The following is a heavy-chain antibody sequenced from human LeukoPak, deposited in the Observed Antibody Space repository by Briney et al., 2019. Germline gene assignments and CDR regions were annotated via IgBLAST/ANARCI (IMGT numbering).Heavy chain of an antibody. CDR3: ARAGSGSGWYFDY. CDR1: GSTFTSYG. Sequence: ASVKVSCRASGSTFTSYGISWVRQAPGQGLEWMGWISPYNGNTRYAQKFQGRVAMTTDTSTTTAYMELRGLRFNDTAVYYCARAGSGSGWYFDYWGQGTLVTVSS. J-gene: IGHJ4*02. D-gene: IGHD6-19*01. CDR2: ISPYNGNT. V-gene: IGHV1-18*01.